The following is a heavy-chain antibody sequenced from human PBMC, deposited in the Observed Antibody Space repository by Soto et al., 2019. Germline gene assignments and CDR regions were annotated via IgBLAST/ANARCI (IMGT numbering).Heavy chain of an antibody. CDR1: GYTFTSYY. D-gene: IGHD3-16*02. CDR3: ARDLSFRQPVNWFDP. V-gene: IGHV1-46*03. Sequence: ASVKVSCKASGYTFTSYYMHWVRQAPGQGLEWMGIINPSGGSTSYAQKFQGRVTMTRDTSTSTVYMELSSLRSEDTAVYYCARDLSFRQPVNWFDPWGQGTLVTVSS. J-gene: IGHJ5*02. CDR2: INPSGGST.